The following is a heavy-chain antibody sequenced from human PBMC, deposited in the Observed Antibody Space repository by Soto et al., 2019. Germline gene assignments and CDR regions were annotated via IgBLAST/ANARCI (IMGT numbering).Heavy chain of an antibody. CDR2: ISYDGINK. J-gene: IGHJ6*02. V-gene: IGHV3-30-3*01. CDR3: ARDLLRCTNCVCLVYSYYYGMHL. CDR1: GFTFSSYA. Sequence: PGGSLRLCCAASGFTFSSYAMHWVRHAPGKGREWVAVISYDGINKYYADSVKGRFTISRDNSKKTLYLQMNSLRAEDTAVYYCARDLLRCTNCVCLVYSYYYGMHLSGPATSVTDPS. D-gene: IGHD2-8*01.